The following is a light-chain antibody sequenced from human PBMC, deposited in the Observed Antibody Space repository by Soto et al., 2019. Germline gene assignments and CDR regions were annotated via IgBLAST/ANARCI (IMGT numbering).Light chain of an antibody. J-gene: IGKJ3*01. V-gene: IGKV3-15*01. CDR1: QSVSGN. CDR3: QQYNNWPPIT. CDR2: AAS. Sequence: EIVITQCPATLSVSSGERVTLSCRASQSVSGNSAWYQQKPGQAPRLLIYAASTRATGIPARFSGSGSGTEFTLTISSLQSEDFAVYYCQQYNNWPPITFGPGTKVDIK.